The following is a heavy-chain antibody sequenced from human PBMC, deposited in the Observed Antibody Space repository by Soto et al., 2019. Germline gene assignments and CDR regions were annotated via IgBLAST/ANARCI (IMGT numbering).Heavy chain of an antibody. D-gene: IGHD1-20*01. Sequence: EVQLVESGGGLIQPGGSLRLSCAVSGFTGHSNYISWVRQAPGQGLEWVSVIYSGGNRYYADSVKGRFTISRDNSKNTLYLQMNSLRAEDMAVYYCARGLTDGELRGIMDVWGQGTTVTVS. CDR2: IYSGGNR. V-gene: IGHV3-53*01. J-gene: IGHJ6*02. CDR3: ARGLTDGELRGIMDV. CDR1: GFTGHSNY.